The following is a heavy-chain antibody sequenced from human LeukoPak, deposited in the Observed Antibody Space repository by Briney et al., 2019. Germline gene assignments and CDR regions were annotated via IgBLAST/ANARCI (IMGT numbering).Heavy chain of an antibody. CDR3: ARSSDWVAVSDI. D-gene: IGHD3-9*01. V-gene: IGHV2-5*02. CDR1: GFSLNTIGVG. CDR2: IYWDDDK. J-gene: IGHJ3*02. Sequence: SGPTLVNPTQTLTLACTFSGFSLNTIGVGVGWIRQPPGKALEWLALIYWDDDKRYSPSLRSRLTITKDTSRNQVVLTMTNMDPVDTATYYCARSSDWVAVSDIWGRGTTVTVSS.